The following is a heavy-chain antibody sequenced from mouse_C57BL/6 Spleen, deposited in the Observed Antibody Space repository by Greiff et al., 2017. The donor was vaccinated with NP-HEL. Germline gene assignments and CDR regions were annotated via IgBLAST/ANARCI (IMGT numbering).Heavy chain of an antibody. V-gene: IGHV1-15*01. CDR2: IDPETGGT. CDR3: TRLGYSSYYAMDY. Sequence: QVQLKQSGAELVRPGASVTLSCKASGYTFTDYEMHWVKQTPVHGLEWIGAIDPETGGTAYNQKFKGKAILTADKSSSTAYMELRSLTSEDSAVYYCTRLGYSSYYAMDYWGQGTSVTVSS. CDR1: GYTFTDYE. D-gene: IGHD2-12*01. J-gene: IGHJ4*01.